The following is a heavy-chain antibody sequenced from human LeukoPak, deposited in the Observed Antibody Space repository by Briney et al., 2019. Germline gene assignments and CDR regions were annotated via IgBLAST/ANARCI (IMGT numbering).Heavy chain of an antibody. CDR2: INSDGSST. D-gene: IGHD3-9*01. CDR1: GSTFTISW. V-gene: IGHV3-74*01. Sequence: TGGSLRLSCAASGSTFTISWMHWVRQAPGKGLAWVSHINSDGSSTDYADSVRGRFTISRDNAKNTLYLQMNSLRAEDTAVYYCARETKLRYFDWSPYFDYWGQGTLVTVSS. J-gene: IGHJ4*02. CDR3: ARETKLRYFDWSPYFDY.